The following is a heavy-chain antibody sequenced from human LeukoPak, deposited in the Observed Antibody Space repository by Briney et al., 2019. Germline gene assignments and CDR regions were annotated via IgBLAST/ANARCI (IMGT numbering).Heavy chain of an antibody. CDR3: ARDGQLRGAFDI. Sequence: SETLSLTCTVSGGSLTGGYWSWIRQPPGKRLEWIGYIYYSGTTKYHPSLKSRVSISVDTSKNQFSLKLTSVTAADTAIYYCARDGQLRGAFDIWGQGTMVTVSS. J-gene: IGHJ3*02. CDR2: IYYSGTT. D-gene: IGHD2-2*01. V-gene: IGHV4-59*01. CDR1: GGSLTGGY.